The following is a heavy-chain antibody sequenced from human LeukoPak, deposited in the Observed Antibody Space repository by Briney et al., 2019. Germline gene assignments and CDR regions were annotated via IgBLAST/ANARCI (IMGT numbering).Heavy chain of an antibody. CDR3: ARGKCGSGSYWVDY. CDR1: GFTFSSYA. CDR2: ISSSSSTI. Sequence: GGSLRLSCAASGFTFSSYAMSWVRQAPGKGLKGVSYISSSSSTIYYADSVKGRFTISRDNAKHSLYLQMNSLRAEDTAVYYCARGKCGSGSYWVDYWGQGTLVTVSS. J-gene: IGHJ4*02. D-gene: IGHD3-10*01. V-gene: IGHV3-48*04.